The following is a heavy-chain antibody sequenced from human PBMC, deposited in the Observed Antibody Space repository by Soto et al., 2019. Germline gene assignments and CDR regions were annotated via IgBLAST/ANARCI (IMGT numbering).Heavy chain of an antibody. Sequence: SETLSLTCGVYGGSFIGYYWSWSRQPPGKGLEWIGEINHSGSTNYNPSLKSRVTISVDTSKNQFSLKLSSVTAADTAVYYCARGRRQWLVLGASRYYYYGMDVWGQGTTVTVSS. V-gene: IGHV4-34*01. D-gene: IGHD6-19*01. CDR3: ARGRRQWLVLGASRYYYYGMDV. CDR1: GGSFIGYY. J-gene: IGHJ6*02. CDR2: INHSGST.